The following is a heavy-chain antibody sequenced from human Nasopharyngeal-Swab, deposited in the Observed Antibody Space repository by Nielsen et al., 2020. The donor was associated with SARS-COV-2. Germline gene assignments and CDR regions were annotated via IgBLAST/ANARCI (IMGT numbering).Heavy chain of an antibody. CDR2: VSWNGSRT. V-gene: IGHV3-35*01. J-gene: IGHJ4*02. CDR3: ARIKYYYDSSGVFDY. D-gene: IGHD3-22*01. Sequence: WIRQPPGKGLEWVSGVSWNGSRTHYADSVKGRFIISRDNSKNTLYLQMNSLRAEDTAVYYCARIKYYYDSSGVFDYWGQGTLVTVSS.